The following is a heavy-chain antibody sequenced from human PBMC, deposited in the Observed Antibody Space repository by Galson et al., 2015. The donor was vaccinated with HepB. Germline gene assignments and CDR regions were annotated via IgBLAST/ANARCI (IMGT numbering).Heavy chain of an antibody. CDR3: AKNSWFES. CDR1: GFTVNSTY. V-gene: IGHV3-66*01. Sequence: SLRLSCAVSGFTVNSTYINWVRQAPNKGLEWVSVIFSDGRTFYADSLRGRFRVFRDNFENTLHLQMDSLGVEDTATYYCAKNSWFESWGQGTLVTVAS. D-gene: IGHD2/OR15-2a*01. J-gene: IGHJ5*01. CDR2: IFSDGRT.